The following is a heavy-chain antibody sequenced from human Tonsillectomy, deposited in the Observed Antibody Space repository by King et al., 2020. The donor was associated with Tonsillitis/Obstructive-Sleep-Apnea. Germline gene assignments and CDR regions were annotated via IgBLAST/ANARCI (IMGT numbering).Heavy chain of an antibody. J-gene: IGHJ6*03. Sequence: QLQESGPGLVKPSETLSLTCTVSDGSISSYYWSWVRQPPGKGLEWIGYIYYSGTTNYNPSLKSRVTISVDTSKNQFSLNLRSVTAADTAVYYCARTKLDYGDYEFTYYMDVWGKGTTVTVSS. CDR1: DGSISSYY. V-gene: IGHV4-59*01. D-gene: IGHD4-17*01. CDR3: ARTKLDYGDYEFTYYMDV. CDR2: IYYSGTT.